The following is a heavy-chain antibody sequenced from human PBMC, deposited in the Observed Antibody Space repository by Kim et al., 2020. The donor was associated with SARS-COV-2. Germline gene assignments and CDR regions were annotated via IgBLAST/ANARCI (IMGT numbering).Heavy chain of an antibody. D-gene: IGHD2-8*01. V-gene: IGHV4-61*01. CDR2: IYYSGCT. CDR3: ARVYLRYFDY. CDR1: GGSVSSGSYY. J-gene: IGHJ4*02. Sequence: SETLSLTCTVSGGSVSSGSYYWSWIRQPPGKGLEWIGYIYYSGCTNYNPSLKSRVTISVDTSKNQFSLKLSSVTAANTAVYYCARVYLRYFDYWGQGTL.